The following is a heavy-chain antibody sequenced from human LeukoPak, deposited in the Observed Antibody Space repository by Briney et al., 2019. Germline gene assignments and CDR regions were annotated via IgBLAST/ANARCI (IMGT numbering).Heavy chain of an antibody. Sequence: GESLKIFCKSSGYNLHSYCLGGVRQMPGKGLEWMGRIDPSYSYTNYSPSFQGHVTISADKSISTAYLQWSSLKDSDTAMYYCAISYGSWSSFDYWGQGSLVTVSS. D-gene: IGHD3-10*01. CDR2: IDPSYSYT. V-gene: IGHV5-10-1*01. CDR3: AISYGSWSSFDY. J-gene: IGHJ4*02. CDR1: GYNLHSYC.